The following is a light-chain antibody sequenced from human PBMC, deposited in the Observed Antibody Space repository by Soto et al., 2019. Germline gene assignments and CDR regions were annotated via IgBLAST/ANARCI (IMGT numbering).Light chain of an antibody. CDR3: SSYASSTTPYV. CDR2: EGS. Sequence: QSALTQPASVSGSPGQSITISCTGTSSDVGSYNLVSWYQQHPCKAPKLLIYEGSKRPSGVSNRFSGSKSGNTASLTISGLQAEDEADYYCSSYASSTTPYVFGTGTKLTVL. V-gene: IGLV2-14*02. J-gene: IGLJ1*01. CDR1: SSDVGSYNL.